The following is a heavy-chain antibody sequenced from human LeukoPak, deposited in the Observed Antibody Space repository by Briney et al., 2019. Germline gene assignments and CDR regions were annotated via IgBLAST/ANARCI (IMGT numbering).Heavy chain of an antibody. J-gene: IGHJ4*02. D-gene: IGHD1-26*01. CDR1: GSSISSYY. CDR2: IYYIGST. V-gene: IGHV4-59*08. CDR3: ARHGGSYSYDY. Sequence: SETLSLTCTVSGSSISSYYWSWIRQAPGKGLEWIGNIYYIGSTNYNPSLKNRVTISADPSKNQLSLKLSSVTAADTAVYYCARHGGSYSYDYWGQGTPVTVSS.